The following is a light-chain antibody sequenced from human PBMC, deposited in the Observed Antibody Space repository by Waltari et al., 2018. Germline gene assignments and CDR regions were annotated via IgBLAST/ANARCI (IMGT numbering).Light chain of an antibody. CDR3: QQGDSFPPT. CDR2: HAS. V-gene: IGKV1-12*01. Sequence: DMQMTHSPASVSASVGDSVTTTCRASETITGFLAWYQQKPGKAPKLLIYHASTLQTGVPSRFSGGGSGTDFTLTITGLQAEDSATYFCQQGDSFPPTFGQGTEV. J-gene: IGKJ1*01. CDR1: ETITGF.